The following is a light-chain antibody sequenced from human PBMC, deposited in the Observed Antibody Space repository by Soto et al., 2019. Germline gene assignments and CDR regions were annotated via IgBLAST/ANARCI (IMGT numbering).Light chain of an antibody. V-gene: IGLV3-1*01. J-gene: IGLJ1*01. CDR2: QYS. Sequence: SYELTQPPSVSVSPGQTASIPCSGDKLGDKYACWYQQKPGQSPVLVIYQYSKRPSGTPERFSGSNSGNTATLTISGTQAMDEADYYCQAWDSSTYYVFGTGTKLTVL. CDR1: KLGDKY. CDR3: QAWDSSTYYV.